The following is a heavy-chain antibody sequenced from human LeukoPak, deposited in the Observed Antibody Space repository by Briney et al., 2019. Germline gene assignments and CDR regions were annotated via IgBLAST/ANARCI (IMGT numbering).Heavy chain of an antibody. CDR3: ARVASSGWQFFDY. V-gene: IGHV3-7*01. J-gene: IGHJ4*02. Sequence: GGSLRLSCAASGFTFSTYWMSWVRQAPGKGLEWVANIKQDGSEKNYVDSVKGRFTISRDNAKNSLYLQMNSLRAEDTAVYYCARVASSGWQFFDYWGRGTLVTVSS. CDR1: GFTFSTYW. D-gene: IGHD6-19*01. CDR2: IKQDGSEK.